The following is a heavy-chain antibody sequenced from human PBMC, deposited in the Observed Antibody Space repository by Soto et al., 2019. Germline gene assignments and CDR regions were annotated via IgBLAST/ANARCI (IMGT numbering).Heavy chain of an antibody. Sequence: SETLSLTCTVSGGSISSSSYYWGWIRQPPGKGLEWIGSIYYSGSTYYNPSLKSRVTISVDTSKNQFSLKLSSVTAADTAVYYCARLLGSSSWEYYYGMDVWGQGTTVTVS. J-gene: IGHJ6*02. CDR2: IYYSGST. CDR3: ARLLGSSSWEYYYGMDV. D-gene: IGHD6-13*01. CDR1: GGSISSSSYY. V-gene: IGHV4-39*01.